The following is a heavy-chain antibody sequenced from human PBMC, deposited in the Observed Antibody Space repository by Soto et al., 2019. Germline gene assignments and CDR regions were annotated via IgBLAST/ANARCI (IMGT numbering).Heavy chain of an antibody. J-gene: IGHJ4*02. V-gene: IGHV3-66*01. CDR1: GFTVSSNY. CDR3: ASAVRIAAAGTSFDY. D-gene: IGHD6-13*01. Sequence: HPGGSLRLSCAASGFTVSSNYMSWVRQAPGKGLEWVSVIYSGGSTYYADSVKGRFTISRDNSKNTLYLQMNSLRAEDTAVYYCASAVRIAAAGTSFDYWGQGTLVTVSS. CDR2: IYSGGST.